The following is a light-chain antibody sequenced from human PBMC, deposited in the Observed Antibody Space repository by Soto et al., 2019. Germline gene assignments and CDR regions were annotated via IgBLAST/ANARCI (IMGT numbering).Light chain of an antibody. CDR3: QYYGSSSWT. CDR1: QSISDT. J-gene: IGKJ1*01. V-gene: IGKV3-20*01. Sequence: EIVMKQSPVTLSVSPGGRATLSCRASQSISDTLAWYQQKPGQAPRLLIHGASTRAPGIPDRFSGSGSGTDFTLTISRLEPEDFAVYYCQYYGSSSWTFGQGTKVDNK. CDR2: GAS.